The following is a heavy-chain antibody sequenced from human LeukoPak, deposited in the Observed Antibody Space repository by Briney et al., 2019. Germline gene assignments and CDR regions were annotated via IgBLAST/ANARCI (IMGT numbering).Heavy chain of an antibody. Sequence: GGSLRLSCAASGFTFSTYTLAWVRQAPGKGLEWVSSINSRSTYIYYADSVKGRFTISRDNAKNSLYLQMDSLRAEDTAAYYCARDPGSSSHDFWGQGTLVTVSS. CDR2: INSRSTYI. CDR3: ARDPGSSSHDF. CDR1: GFTFSTYT. J-gene: IGHJ4*02. V-gene: IGHV3-21*01.